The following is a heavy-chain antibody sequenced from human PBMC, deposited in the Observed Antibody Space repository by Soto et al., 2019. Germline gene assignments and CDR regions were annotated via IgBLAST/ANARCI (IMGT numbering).Heavy chain of an antibody. V-gene: IGHV2-5*01. D-gene: IGHD1-1*01. Sequence: QITLKESGPTLVKPTQTLTLTCTFSGFSLSTSGVGVGWIRQPPGKALEWLALIYWNDDKRYSPSLKSRLTITKDTSNNQVVLTMTNMDPVDTATYYCARNRGYFDYRGQGTLVTASS. CDR1: GFSLSTSGVG. CDR2: IYWNDDK. J-gene: IGHJ4*02. CDR3: ARNRGYFDY.